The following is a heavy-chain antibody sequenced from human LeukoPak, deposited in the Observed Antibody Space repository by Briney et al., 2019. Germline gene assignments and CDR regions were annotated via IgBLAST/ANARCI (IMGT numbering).Heavy chain of an antibody. Sequence: GGSLRLSCAASGFTFSSYWMSWVRQAPGKGLEWVSYISSSGSTIYYADSVKGRFTISRDNAKNSLYLQMNSLRAEDTAVYYCAELGITMIGGVWGKGTTVTVSS. CDR3: AELGITMIGGV. CDR2: ISSSGSTI. J-gene: IGHJ6*04. D-gene: IGHD3-10*02. CDR1: GFTFSSYW. V-gene: IGHV3-48*03.